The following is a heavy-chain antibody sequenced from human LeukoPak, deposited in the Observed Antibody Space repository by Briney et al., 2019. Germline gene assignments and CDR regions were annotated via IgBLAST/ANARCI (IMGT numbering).Heavy chain of an antibody. Sequence: GGSLRLSCAASGFTFSSYAMSWVRQAPGKGLEWVSAISGSGGSTYYADSVKGRFTISRDNSKNTLYLQMNSLRAEDTAVYYCAKDPPAGYCSGGSCSPVDDYWGQGTLVTVSS. CDR3: AKDPPAGYCSGGSCSPVDDY. D-gene: IGHD2-15*01. V-gene: IGHV3-23*01. J-gene: IGHJ4*02. CDR1: GFTFSSYA. CDR2: ISGSGGST.